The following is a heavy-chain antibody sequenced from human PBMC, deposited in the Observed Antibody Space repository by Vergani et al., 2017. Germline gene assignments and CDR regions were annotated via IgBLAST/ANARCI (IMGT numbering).Heavy chain of an antibody. J-gene: IGHJ6*02. CDR3: AKQGGSGWPRDYYYYGMDV. CDR1: GFTFSSYA. D-gene: IGHD6-19*01. CDR2: ISGSGGSP. Sequence: EVQLLESGGGLVQPGGSLRLSCAASGFTFSSYAMSWVRQAPGKGLEWVSAISGSGGSPYYADSVKGRFTISRDNSKNTLYRQRNSLRAEDTAVYYCAKQGGSGWPRDYYYYGMDVWGQGTTVTVSS. V-gene: IGHV3-23*01.